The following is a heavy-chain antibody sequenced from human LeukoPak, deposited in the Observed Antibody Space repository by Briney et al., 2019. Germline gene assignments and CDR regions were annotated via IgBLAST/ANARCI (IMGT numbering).Heavy chain of an antibody. CDR2: ISSSSSYI. CDR1: GFTFSSYS. Sequence: GGSLRLSCAASGFTFSSYSMNWVRQAPGKGLEWVSSISSSSSYIYYADSVKGRFTISRDNAKNSLYLQMNSLRAEDTAVYYCAREVLSGIAVDAFDIWGQGILVTVSS. D-gene: IGHD6-19*01. CDR3: AREVLSGIAVDAFDI. V-gene: IGHV3-21*01. J-gene: IGHJ3*02.